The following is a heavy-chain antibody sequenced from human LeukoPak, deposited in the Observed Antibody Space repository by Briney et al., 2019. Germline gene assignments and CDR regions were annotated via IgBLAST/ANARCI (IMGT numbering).Heavy chain of an antibody. J-gene: IGHJ4*02. CDR2: INHSGST. CDR3: GRGAPYYYDSSGYERLGFDY. D-gene: IGHD3-22*01. Sequence: PSETLSLTCAVYGGSFSGYYWSWIRQPPGKGLEWIGEINHSGSTNYNPSLKSRVTISVDTSKNQFSLKVSSVTAADTAVYYCGRGAPYYYDSSGYERLGFDYWGQGALVTVSS. V-gene: IGHV4-34*01. CDR1: GGSFSGYY.